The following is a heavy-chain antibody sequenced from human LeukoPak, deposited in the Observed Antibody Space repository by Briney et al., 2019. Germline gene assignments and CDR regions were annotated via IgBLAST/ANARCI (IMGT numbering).Heavy chain of an antibody. CDR1: GFSFTTYS. CDR2: ISSSSSYI. Sequence: GGSLRLSCAASGFSFTTYSMNWVRQAPGKGLEWVSSISSSSSYIYYADSVKGRFTFSRDNAKNSLYLQMNSLRAEDTAVYHRARLVRAYCGGDCRDAFDYWGQGTLVTVSS. CDR3: ARLVRAYCGGDCRDAFDY. J-gene: IGHJ4*02. D-gene: IGHD2-21*02. V-gene: IGHV3-21*01.